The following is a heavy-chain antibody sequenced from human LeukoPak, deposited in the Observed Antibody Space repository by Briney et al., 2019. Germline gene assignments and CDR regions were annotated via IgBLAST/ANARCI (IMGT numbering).Heavy chain of an antibody. Sequence: AGESLKISCKGSGYSFTSYWIGWVRQMPGKGLEWMGIIYPGDSDTRYSPAFQGQVTISADKTINTAYLQWTSLKASDTAMYYCARRKGDGYNSPFDYWGQGTLVTVSS. CDR3: ARRKGDGYNSPFDY. CDR1: GYSFTSYW. CDR2: IYPGDSDT. D-gene: IGHD5-24*01. V-gene: IGHV5-51*01. J-gene: IGHJ4*02.